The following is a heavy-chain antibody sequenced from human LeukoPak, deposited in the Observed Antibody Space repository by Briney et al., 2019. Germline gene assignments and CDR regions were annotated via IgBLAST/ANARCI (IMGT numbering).Heavy chain of an antibody. J-gene: IGHJ5*02. CDR2: IKQDGSEK. Sequence: GGSLRLSCAASGFTFSSYWMSWVRQAPGKGLEWVANIKQDGSEKYYVDSVKGRFTISRDNAKNSLYLQMNSLRAEDTAVYYCARDGVVPAVTPYSWFDPWGQGTLVTVSS. V-gene: IGHV3-7*01. D-gene: IGHD2-2*01. CDR1: GFTFSSYW. CDR3: ARDGVVPAVTPYSWFDP.